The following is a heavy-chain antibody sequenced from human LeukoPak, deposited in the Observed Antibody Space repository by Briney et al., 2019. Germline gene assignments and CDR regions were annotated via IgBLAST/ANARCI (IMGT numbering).Heavy chain of an antibody. CDR3: ARVGVGTVAGNYFDD. CDR1: GFTVSSSY. CDR2: IYGSGGT. J-gene: IGHJ4*02. V-gene: IGHV3-53*04. Sequence: GGSVRLSCTASGFTVSSSYMTWARQAPGKGLEWVSLIYGSGGTYYAHSAKGRFAISRHNSENTLYLEMNSLRPEDTAVYYCARVGVGTVAGNYFDDWGPGNLGSVSS. D-gene: IGHD6-19*01.